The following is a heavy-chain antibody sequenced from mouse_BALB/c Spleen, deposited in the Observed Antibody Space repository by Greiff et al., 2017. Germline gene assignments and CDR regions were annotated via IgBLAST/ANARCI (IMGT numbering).Heavy chain of an antibody. CDR2: ISYSGST. Sequence: EVQRVESGPSLVKPSQTLSLTCSVTGDSITSGYWNWLRKFPGNKLEYMGYISYSGSTYYNPSLKSRISITRDTSKNQYYLQLNSVTTEDTATYYCARGDDYDDAMDYWGQGTSVTVSS. V-gene: IGHV3-8*02. CDR1: GDSITSGY. D-gene: IGHD2-4*01. J-gene: IGHJ4*01. CDR3: ARGDDYDDAMDY.